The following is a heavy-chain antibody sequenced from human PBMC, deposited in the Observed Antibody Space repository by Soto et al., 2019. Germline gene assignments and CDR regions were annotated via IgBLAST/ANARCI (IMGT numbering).Heavy chain of an antibody. V-gene: IGHV4-34*01. D-gene: IGHD2-8*01. Sequence: SETLSLTCAVYGVSFSGYYWSWIRQPPGKGLEWIGEINHSGSTNYNPSLKSRVTISVDTSKNQFSLKLSSVTAADTAVYYCARAGYCTNGVCYSFDYWGQGTLVTVSS. CDR3: ARAGYCTNGVCYSFDY. CDR2: INHSGST. CDR1: GVSFSGYY. J-gene: IGHJ4*02.